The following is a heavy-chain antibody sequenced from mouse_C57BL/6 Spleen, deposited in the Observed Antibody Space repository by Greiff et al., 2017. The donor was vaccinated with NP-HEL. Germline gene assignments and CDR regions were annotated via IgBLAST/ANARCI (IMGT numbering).Heavy chain of an antibody. D-gene: IGHD1-1*02. CDR2: INPRVGQI. J-gene: IGHJ4*01. V-gene: IGHV14-2*01. CDR3: AYYPYYYAMDY. Sequence: EVQLQQSGAGLVRPGASVRFSCPASGFNLKASFMPWVRRGLEQGLEGIGGINPRVGQIKYAPNFRGRATKTADTSPNTAYLQLSSLTSEDTAVYYCAYYPYYYAMDYWGQGTSVTVSS. CDR1: GFNLKASF.